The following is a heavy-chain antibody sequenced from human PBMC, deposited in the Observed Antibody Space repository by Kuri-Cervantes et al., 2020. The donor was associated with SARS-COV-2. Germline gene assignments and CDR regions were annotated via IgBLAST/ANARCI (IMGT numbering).Heavy chain of an antibody. V-gene: IGHV1-46*01. CDR2: INPSGGST. J-gene: IGHJ5*02. Sequence: ASVKVSCKASGYTFTSYYMHWVRQAPGQGLEWMGIINPSGGSTSYAQKFQGRVTMTRDKSTSTVYMELSSLRSEDTAVYYCAKGKLRRYHVLYVNWFDPWGQGTLVTVSS. CDR3: AKGKLRRYHVLYVNWFDP. D-gene: IGHD2-2*02. CDR1: GYTFTSYY.